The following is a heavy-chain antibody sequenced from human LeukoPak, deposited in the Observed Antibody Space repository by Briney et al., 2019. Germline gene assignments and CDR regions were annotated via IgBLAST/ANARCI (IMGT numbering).Heavy chain of an antibody. Sequence: PGGSLRLSCAASGFTFSSYDIHWVRQAPGRGLEWVAVIPYDETNKVYTDSVKGRFTISRDTSKDTLYLQMNSLRTEDTAIYYCARACRSRTCYSPGALDVWGQGTLVTVSS. CDR3: ARACRSRTCYSPGALDV. V-gene: IGHV3-30-3*01. D-gene: IGHD2-2*02. CDR2: IPYDETNK. CDR1: GFTFSSYD. J-gene: IGHJ3*01.